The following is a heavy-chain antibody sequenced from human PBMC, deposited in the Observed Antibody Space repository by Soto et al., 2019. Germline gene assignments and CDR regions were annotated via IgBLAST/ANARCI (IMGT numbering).Heavy chain of an antibody. CDR1: PGTFSTYA. V-gene: IGHV1-69*01. J-gene: IGHJ5*02. CDR3: ARGDLYYYGSGSYYSWFDP. Sequence: QGQLVQSGSEVKKPGSSVKVSCKASPGTFSTYAVSWVRQAPGQGLEWMGGIIPLFGTPNYAQKFQGRVTIPADESTRTVYMELSSLTSEDTAVYYCARGDLYYYGSGSYYSWFDPWGQGTLVSVSS. CDR2: IIPLFGTP. D-gene: IGHD3-10*01.